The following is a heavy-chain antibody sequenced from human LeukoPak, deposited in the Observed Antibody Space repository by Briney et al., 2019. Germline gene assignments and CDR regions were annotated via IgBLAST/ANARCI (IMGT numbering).Heavy chain of an antibody. Sequence: PLETLSLTCTVSGGSISSYHWSWIRQPPGKGLEWIGFIYYSGSTNYNPSLKSRVIISVDTSKNQISLKLSSVTAADTAVYYCARGNSGYDYAFDIWGQGTMVSVSS. D-gene: IGHD5-12*01. CDR2: IYYSGST. V-gene: IGHV4-59*01. J-gene: IGHJ3*02. CDR3: ARGNSGYDYAFDI. CDR1: GGSISSYH.